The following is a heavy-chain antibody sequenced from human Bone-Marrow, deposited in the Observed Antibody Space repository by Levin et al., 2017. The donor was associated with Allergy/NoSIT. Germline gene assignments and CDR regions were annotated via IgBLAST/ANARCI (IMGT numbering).Heavy chain of an antibody. D-gene: IGHD4-17*01. J-gene: IGHJ6*02. CDR1: GFTFRSYW. Sequence: GGSLRLSCAASGFTFRSYWMHWVRQVPGKGLVWVSRITSDGNRTIYADSVKGRFTISRDNAKNTLYLQMNSLRAEDTAVYHCVRELRGMRDVWGQGTTVTVSS. CDR2: ITSDGNRT. V-gene: IGHV3-74*01. CDR3: VRELRGMRDV.